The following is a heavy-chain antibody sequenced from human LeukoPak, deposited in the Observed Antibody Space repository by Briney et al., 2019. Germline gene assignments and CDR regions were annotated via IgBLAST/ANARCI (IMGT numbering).Heavy chain of an antibody. V-gene: IGHV4-34*01. CDR2: INHVGST. J-gene: IGHJ4*02. CDR1: GGSFSGYY. CDR3: AKDPIGGETHFDY. D-gene: IGHD2-21*01. Sequence: SETLSLTCAVYGGSFSGYYWAWIRQPPGKGLEWIGEINHVGSTNYNPSLKSRVSISVDTSKNQFSLKLSSVTAADTAVYYCAKDPIGGETHFDYWGQGTLVTVSS.